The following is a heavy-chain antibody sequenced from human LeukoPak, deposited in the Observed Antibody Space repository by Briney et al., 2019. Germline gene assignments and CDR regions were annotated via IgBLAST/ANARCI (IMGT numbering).Heavy chain of an antibody. CDR3: AREGMTTASFDP. J-gene: IGHJ5*02. CDR1: GFTVSSNY. D-gene: IGHD4-11*01. Sequence: GGSLRLSCAASGFTVSSNYMGWVRQAPGKGLEWVSVIYSGGSKYYADSVKGRFTISRDNSKNTLYLQMNSLRAEDTAVYYCAREGMTTASFDPWGQGTLVTVSS. V-gene: IGHV3-53*01. CDR2: IYSGGSK.